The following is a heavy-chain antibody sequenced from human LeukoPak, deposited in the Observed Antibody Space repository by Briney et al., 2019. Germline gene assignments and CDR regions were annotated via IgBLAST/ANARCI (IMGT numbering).Heavy chain of an antibody. Sequence: GGSLRLSCAASGFTFSSYWMHWVRQVPGKGLVWVPRINSDGSSTNYADSVKGRFTISRDNAKNTLYLQMNSLRADDTAVYYCVRAGGRYSGSPYWGQGTLVTVSS. D-gene: IGHD1-26*01. CDR2: INSDGSST. CDR3: VRAGGRYSGSPY. J-gene: IGHJ4*02. CDR1: GFTFSSYW. V-gene: IGHV3-74*01.